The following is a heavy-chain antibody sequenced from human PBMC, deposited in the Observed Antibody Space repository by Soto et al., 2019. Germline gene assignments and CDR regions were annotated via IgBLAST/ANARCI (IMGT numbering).Heavy chain of an antibody. V-gene: IGHV3-21*01. Sequence: LRLSCAASGFTFSSYSMNWVRQAPGKGLEWVSSISSSSYIYYADSLKGRFTISRDNAKNSLYLQMNSLRAEDTAVYYCASRYCSSTSCYYYYGMDVWGQGTTVPVSS. J-gene: IGHJ6*02. CDR3: ASRYCSSTSCYYYYGMDV. CDR1: GFTFSSYS. CDR2: ISSSSYI. D-gene: IGHD2-2*01.